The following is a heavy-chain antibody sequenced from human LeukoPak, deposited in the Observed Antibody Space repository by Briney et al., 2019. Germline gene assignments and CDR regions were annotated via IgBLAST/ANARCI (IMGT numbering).Heavy chain of an antibody. CDR3: ARTRLLWFGELPNWFDP. D-gene: IGHD3-10*01. Sequence: SETLSLTCTVSGGSISSYYWSWIRQPPGKGLEWIGYIYYSGSTNYNPSLKSRVTISVDTSKNQFSLKLSSVTAADTAVYYCARTRLLWFGELPNWFDPWGQGTLVTVSS. J-gene: IGHJ5*02. V-gene: IGHV4-59*01. CDR1: GGSISSYY. CDR2: IYYSGST.